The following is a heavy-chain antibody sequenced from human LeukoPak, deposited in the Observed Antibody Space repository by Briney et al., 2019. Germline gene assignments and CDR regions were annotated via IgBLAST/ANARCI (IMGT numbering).Heavy chain of an antibody. CDR1: GFTFSSYA. CDR3: ATSKYSGSY. Sequence: GGSLRLSCAASGFTFSSYAMSWVRQAPGKGLEWVSAISGSGGRIYYGASVKGRFTISRDNSKNTLNLQMNSRRAEDTAVYYCATSKYSGSYWGQGTLVTVSS. V-gene: IGHV3-23*01. CDR2: ISGSGGRI. D-gene: IGHD1-26*01. J-gene: IGHJ4*02.